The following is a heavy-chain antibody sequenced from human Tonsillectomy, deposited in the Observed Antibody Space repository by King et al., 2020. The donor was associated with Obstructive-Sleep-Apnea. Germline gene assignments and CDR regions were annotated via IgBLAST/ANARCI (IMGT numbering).Heavy chain of an antibody. Sequence: VQLVESGGGLVQPGGSLRLSCAASGFTFSTYAMSWVRQAPGKGLEWVSTISGSGGRTYYADSVKGRFTISRDNSKNTLYLQMNSLRAGDTAVYFCANGVFVYTTTWYGSSGYYFEYWGQGTLVTVSS. CDR3: ANGVFVYTTTWYGSSGYYFEY. CDR1: GFTFSTYA. CDR2: ISGSGGRT. V-gene: IGHV3-23*04. J-gene: IGHJ4*02. D-gene: IGHD6-13*01.